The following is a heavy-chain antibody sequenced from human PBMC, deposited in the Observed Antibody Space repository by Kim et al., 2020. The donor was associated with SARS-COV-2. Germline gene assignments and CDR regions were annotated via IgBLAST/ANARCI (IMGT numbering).Heavy chain of an antibody. CDR1: GFTFSSYT. CDR2: ISGSGGKT. Sequence: GGSLRLSCAASGFTFSSYTMAWVRQPPGKRLEWVSAISGSGGKTHYADSVKGRFTISRDNPKNTLYLQMSSLRAEDTAFYYCARETPVSGNLSSVDYWGQGTLVTVSS. J-gene: IGHJ4*02. V-gene: IGHV3-23*01. D-gene: IGHD6-19*01. CDR3: ARETPVSGNLSSVDY.